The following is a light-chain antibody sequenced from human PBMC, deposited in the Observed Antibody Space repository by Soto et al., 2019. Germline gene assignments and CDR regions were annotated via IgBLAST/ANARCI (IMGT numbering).Light chain of an antibody. CDR2: DAS. V-gene: IGKV1-39*01. CDR1: QNINNY. Sequence: DIQMTQSPSSLSASVGDRVTITCQASQNINNYLNWYQQKPGRAPKLLIYDASNLEAGVPSRFRGSGSGTEFTLTISSLQLEDFATYYCQQSHTNPLTFGGGTKVDIK. J-gene: IGKJ4*01. CDR3: QQSHTNPLT.